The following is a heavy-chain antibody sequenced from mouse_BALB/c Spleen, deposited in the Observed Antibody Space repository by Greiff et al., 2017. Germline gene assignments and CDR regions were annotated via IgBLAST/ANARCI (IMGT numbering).Heavy chain of an antibody. CDR1: GFSLTSYG. D-gene: IGHD1-1*01. V-gene: IGHV2-9*02. J-gene: IGHJ4*01. CDR2: IWAGGST. Sequence: VKLMESGPGLVAPSQSLSITCTVSGFSLTSYGVHWVRQPPGKGLEWLGVIWAGGSTNYNSALMSRLSISKDNSKSQVFLKMNSLQTDDTAMYYCARDLYYGSSYAMDYWGQGTSVTVSS. CDR3: ARDLYYGSSYAMDY.